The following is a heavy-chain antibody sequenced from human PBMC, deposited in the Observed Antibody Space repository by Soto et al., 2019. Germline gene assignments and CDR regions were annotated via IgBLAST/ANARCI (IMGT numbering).Heavy chain of an antibody. Sequence: PSETLSLTCTVSGGSISSRSYYWGWIRQPPRKGLEWIGSIYYSGSTYYNPSLNSRVTMSVDTSKSQFSLKLSSVTAADTAVYYCARVISSSSSLGLPYYYYGMDVWGQGTTVTVSS. CDR2: IYYSGST. J-gene: IGHJ6*02. CDR3: ARVISSSSSLGLPYYYYGMDV. CDR1: GGSISSRSYY. D-gene: IGHD6-6*01. V-gene: IGHV4-39*01.